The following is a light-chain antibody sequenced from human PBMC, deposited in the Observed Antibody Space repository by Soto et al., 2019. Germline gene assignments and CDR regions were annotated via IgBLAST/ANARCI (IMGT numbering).Light chain of an antibody. CDR2: GAS. V-gene: IGKV3-20*01. CDR1: QSISQS. Sequence: VLTQSPGTLSLSPGERATLSCRASQSISQSLAWYQQRPGQSPRLLIYGASSRATGIPDRFSGSGSGTDFTLTISRLEPEDFAVYYCQDYYSSWTFGQGTKVDI. CDR3: QDYYSSWT. J-gene: IGKJ1*01.